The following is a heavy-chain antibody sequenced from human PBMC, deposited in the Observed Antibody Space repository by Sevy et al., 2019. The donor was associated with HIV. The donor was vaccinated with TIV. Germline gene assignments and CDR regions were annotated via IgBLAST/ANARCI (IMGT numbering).Heavy chain of an antibody. D-gene: IGHD2-15*01. CDR3: ARINPVDRMYYFDY. Sequence: ASVKVSCKASGGTFSSYAISWVRQAPGQGLEWMGGIIPIFGTANYAQTFQGRVTITADKSTSTAYMELSSLRSEDTAVYYCARINPVDRMYYFDYWGQGTLVTVSS. CDR2: IIPIFGTA. V-gene: IGHV1-69*06. J-gene: IGHJ4*02. CDR1: GGTFSSYA.